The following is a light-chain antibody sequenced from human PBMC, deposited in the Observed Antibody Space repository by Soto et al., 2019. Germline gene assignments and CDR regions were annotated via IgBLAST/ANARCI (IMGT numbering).Light chain of an antibody. CDR2: DVN. V-gene: IGLV2-11*01. J-gene: IGLJ1*01. Sequence: QSVLTQPRSVSGSPGQSVTISCTGTRSDVGNYDYVSWHQQYPGKAPKLMIYDVNKRPSGVPDRFSGSKSGNTASLTISELQTEDEADYYCCSYAGSYSYVFGSGTKLTVL. CDR3: CSYAGSYSYV. CDR1: RSDVGNYDY.